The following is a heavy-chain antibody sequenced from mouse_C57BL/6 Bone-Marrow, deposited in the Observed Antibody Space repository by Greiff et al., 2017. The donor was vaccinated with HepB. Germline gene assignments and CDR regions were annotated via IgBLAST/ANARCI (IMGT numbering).Heavy chain of an antibody. CDR3: ARSGHSNRGFAY. D-gene: IGHD2-5*01. CDR2: IYPRSGNT. Sequence: VQLQQSGAELARPGASVKLSCKASGYTFTSYGISWVKQRTGQGLEWIGEIYPRSGNTYYNEKFKGKATLTADKSSSTAYMELRSLTSEDSAVYFCARSGHSNRGFAYWGQGTLVTVSA. V-gene: IGHV1-81*01. J-gene: IGHJ3*01. CDR1: GYTFTSYG.